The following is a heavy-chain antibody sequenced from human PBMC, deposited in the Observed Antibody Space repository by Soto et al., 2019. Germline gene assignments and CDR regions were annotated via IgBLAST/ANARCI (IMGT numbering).Heavy chain of an antibody. D-gene: IGHD6-19*01. Sequence: QVQLVQSGAEVKKPGASVKVSCKASGYTFTRYYIHWVRQAPGQGLEWMGISNPSGRSTNYAQKFQGRVTMTSDTSTSTVYMDLSSLRSADTAVYYCARGSSSGWLDYWGQGTLVTVSS. J-gene: IGHJ4*02. CDR2: SNPSGRST. CDR1: GYTFTRYY. CDR3: ARGSSSGWLDY. V-gene: IGHV1-46*01.